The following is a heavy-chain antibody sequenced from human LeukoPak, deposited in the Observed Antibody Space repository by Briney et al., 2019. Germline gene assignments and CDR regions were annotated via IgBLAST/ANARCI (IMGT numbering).Heavy chain of an antibody. CDR1: GGSISSYY. D-gene: IGHD3-10*01. CDR2: IYYSGST. V-gene: IGHV4-59*01. Sequence: ETLSPTCTVSGGSISSYYWSWIRQPPGKGLEWIGYIYYSGSTNYNPSLKSRVTISVDTSKNQFSLKLSSVTAADTAVYYCARAKVRGVTYAPFDYWGQGTLVTVSS. CDR3: ARAKVRGVTYAPFDY. J-gene: IGHJ4*02.